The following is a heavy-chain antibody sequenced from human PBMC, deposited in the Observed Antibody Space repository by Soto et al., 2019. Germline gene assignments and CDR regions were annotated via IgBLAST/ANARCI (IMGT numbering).Heavy chain of an antibody. Sequence: QVQLVESGGGVVQPGRSLRLSCAASGFTFSSYGMHWVRQAPGKGLEWVAVIWYDGSNKYYADSVKGRFTISRDNSKNTLYLQMNSLRAEYTAVYYCAGQFGELAQVYYYGMDVWGQGTTVTVSS. D-gene: IGHD3-10*01. CDR2: IWYDGSNK. CDR1: GFTFSSYG. V-gene: IGHV3-33*01. J-gene: IGHJ6*02. CDR3: AGQFGELAQVYYYGMDV.